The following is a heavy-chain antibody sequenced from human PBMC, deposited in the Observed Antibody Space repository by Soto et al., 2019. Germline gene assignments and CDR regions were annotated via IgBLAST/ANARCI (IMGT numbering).Heavy chain of an antibody. D-gene: IGHD6-19*01. Sequence: GASVKVSCKASGGTFSSYAISWVRQAPGQGLEWMGGIIPIFGTANYAQKFQGRVTITADESTSTAYMELSSLRSEDTAVYYCARESEDIVRIAVNYYGMDVWGQGTTVTVSS. V-gene: IGHV1-69*13. CDR1: GGTFSSYA. J-gene: IGHJ6*02. CDR3: ARESEDIVRIAVNYYGMDV. CDR2: IIPIFGTA.